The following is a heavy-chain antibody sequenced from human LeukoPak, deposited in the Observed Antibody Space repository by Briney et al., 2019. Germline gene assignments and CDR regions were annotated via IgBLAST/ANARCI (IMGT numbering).Heavy chain of an antibody. CDR3: ARTKKLGYCSSTSCPKAFDY. J-gene: IGHJ4*02. V-gene: IGHV1-2*02. Sequence: ASVKVSCKASGGTFSSYAISWVRQAPGQGLEWMGWINPNSGGTNYAQKFQGRVTMTRDTSISTAYMELSRLRSDDTAVYYCARTKKLGYCSSTSCPKAFDYWGRGTLVTVSS. D-gene: IGHD2-2*01. CDR1: GGTFSSYA. CDR2: INPNSGGT.